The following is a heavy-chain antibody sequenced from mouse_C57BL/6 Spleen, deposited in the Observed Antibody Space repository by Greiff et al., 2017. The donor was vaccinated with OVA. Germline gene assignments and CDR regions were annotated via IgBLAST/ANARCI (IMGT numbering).Heavy chain of an antibody. D-gene: IGHD1-1*01. CDR3: TTLPITTVEGY. V-gene: IGHV14-4*01. CDR2: IDPENGDT. Sequence: VQLKESGAELVRPGASVKLSCTASGFNIKDDYMHWVKQRPEQGLEWIGWIDPENGDTEYASKFQGKATITADTSSNTAYLQLSSLTSEDTAVYYCTTLPITTVEGYWGQGTTLTVSS. J-gene: IGHJ2*01. CDR1: GFNIKDDY.